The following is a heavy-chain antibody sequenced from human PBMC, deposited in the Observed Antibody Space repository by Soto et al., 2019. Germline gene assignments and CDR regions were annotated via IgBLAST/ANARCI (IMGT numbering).Heavy chain of an antibody. V-gene: IGHV3-23*01. D-gene: IGHD3-9*01. CDR1: GFTFSSYA. Sequence: GGSLRLSCAASGFTFSSYAMSWVRQAPGKGLEWVSAFRGDGTGAHYADSVKGRFTISRDNSKNTLYLHMNSLRAEDTAVYYFAKRPQYDILTGYLNYFDYWGQGTLVTVSS. J-gene: IGHJ4*02. CDR2: FRGDGTGA. CDR3: AKRPQYDILTGYLNYFDY.